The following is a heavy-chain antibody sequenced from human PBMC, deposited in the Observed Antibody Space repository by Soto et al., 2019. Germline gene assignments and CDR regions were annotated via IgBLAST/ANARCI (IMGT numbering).Heavy chain of an antibody. D-gene: IGHD6-19*01. J-gene: IGHJ3*02. CDR3: AGPGIAVAGTDAFDI. V-gene: IGHV4-28*01. CDR1: GYSISSSNW. Sequence: ETLSLTCAVSGYSISSSNWWGWIRQPPGKGLEWIGYIYYSGTTYYNPSLKSRVTMSVDTSKNQFSLKLSSVTAADTAVYYCAGPGIAVAGTDAFDIWGQGTMVTVSS. CDR2: IYYSGTT.